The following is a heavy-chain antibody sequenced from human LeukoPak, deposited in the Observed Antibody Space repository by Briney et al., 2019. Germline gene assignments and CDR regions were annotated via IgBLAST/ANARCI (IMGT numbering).Heavy chain of an antibody. J-gene: IGHJ6*02. Sequence: PGGSLRLSCAASGFTVSSNYMSWVRQAPGKGLEWVSLIYSGGSTYYADSVKGRFTISRDNSKNTLYLQMNSLRAEDTAAYYCASRDKGYYCGMDVWGQGTTVTVSS. D-gene: IGHD5-24*01. CDR3: ASRDKGYYCGMDV. CDR2: IYSGGST. V-gene: IGHV3-66*01. CDR1: GFTVSSNY.